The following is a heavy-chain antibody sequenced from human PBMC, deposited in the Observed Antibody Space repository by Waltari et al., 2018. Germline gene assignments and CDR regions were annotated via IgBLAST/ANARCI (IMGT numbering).Heavy chain of an antibody. CDR2: IYPGDSDT. Sequence: EVQLVPSGAEVKKPGGSLTISCKGSVYSFTRSWIGWVLQMPGKGLEWMGIIYPGDSDTSYSPSFQGQVTISADKSISTAYLQWSSLKASDTAMYYCARQGGWYDYWGQGTLVTVSS. D-gene: IGHD6-19*01. CDR3: ARQGGWYDY. CDR1: VYSFTRSW. V-gene: IGHV5-51*01. J-gene: IGHJ4*02.